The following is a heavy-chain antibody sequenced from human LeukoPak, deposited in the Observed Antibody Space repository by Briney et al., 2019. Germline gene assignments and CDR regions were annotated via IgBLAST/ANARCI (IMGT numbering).Heavy chain of an antibody. CDR2: TSNDGNNK. V-gene: IGHV3-30*04. J-gene: IGHJ4*02. D-gene: IGHD3-22*01. Sequence: GSLRLSWSTFGFNFRWEAMHWVRQGSGQGLGWGTVTSNDGNNKYYGDSVKGRFTISRDNSKNTLYLQMNSLRAEDTAVYYCARNPYDSSGYYQDYWGQGTLVTVSS. CDR3: ARNPYDSSGYYQDY. CDR1: GFNFRWEA.